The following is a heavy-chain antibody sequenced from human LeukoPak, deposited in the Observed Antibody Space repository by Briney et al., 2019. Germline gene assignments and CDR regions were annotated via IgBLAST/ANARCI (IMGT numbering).Heavy chain of an antibody. V-gene: IGHV3-15*01. Sequence: GGSLRLSCAASGFTFSNAWMSWVRQAPGKGLEWVGRIKSKTDGGTTDYAAPVKGRFTISRDDSKNTLYLQMNSLKTDDTAVYYCTTSGCLRYAFDIWGQGTMVTVSS. CDR1: GFTFSNAW. J-gene: IGHJ3*02. CDR2: IKSKTDGGTT. CDR3: TTSGCLRYAFDI. D-gene: IGHD4/OR15-4a*01.